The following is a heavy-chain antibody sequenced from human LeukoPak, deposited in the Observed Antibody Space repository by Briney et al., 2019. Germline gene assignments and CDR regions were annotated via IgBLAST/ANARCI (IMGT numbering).Heavy chain of an antibody. CDR1: GYTFTSYG. Sequence: GASVKVSCKASGYTFTSYGISWVRQAPGQGLEWMGWISAYNGNTNYAQKLQDRVTMTTDTSTSTAYMELRSLRSDDTAVYYCAREPVAYCGGDCLNWFDPWGQGTLVTVSS. CDR3: AREPVAYCGGDCLNWFDP. V-gene: IGHV1-18*01. J-gene: IGHJ5*02. CDR2: ISAYNGNT. D-gene: IGHD2-21*01.